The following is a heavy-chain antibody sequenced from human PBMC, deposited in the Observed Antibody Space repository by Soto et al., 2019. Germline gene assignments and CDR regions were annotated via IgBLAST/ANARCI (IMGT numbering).Heavy chain of an antibody. J-gene: IGHJ4*02. CDR1: GGSISSGGYY. Sequence: QVQLQESGPGLVTPSHTLSLTCTVSGGSISSGGYYWSWIRQHPGKGLEWIGYISYSGRTYYNPSLESRFTISVDTSKNQFSLKLSSVTAADTAVYYCARDALSRESIWGQGTLVTVSS. D-gene: IGHD6-6*01. CDR3: ARDALSRESI. CDR2: ISYSGRT. V-gene: IGHV4-31*03.